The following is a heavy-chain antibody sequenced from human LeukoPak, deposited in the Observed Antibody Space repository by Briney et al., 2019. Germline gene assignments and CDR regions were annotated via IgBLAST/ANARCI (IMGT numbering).Heavy chain of an antibody. J-gene: IGHJ4*02. Sequence: GGSLRLSCAGSGFTFGGYGMHWFRQTPGKGLEWVAVIAYDGSRAFYADSVRGRFTISRDNSKNTMSVQMDDLRAEDTAVYYCTRCNNDHFDYWGQGTLVTVSS. CDR2: IAYDGSRA. D-gene: IGHD1/OR15-1a*01. V-gene: IGHV3-33*01. CDR3: TRCNNDHFDY. CDR1: GFTFGGYG.